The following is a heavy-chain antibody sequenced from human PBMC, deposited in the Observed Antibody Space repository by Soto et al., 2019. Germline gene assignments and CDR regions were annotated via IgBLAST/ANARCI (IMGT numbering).Heavy chain of an antibody. CDR2: ISAYNGNT. Sequence: QVQLVQSGAEVKKPGASVKVSCKASGYTFTNYGISWVRQAPGQGLEWMGWISAYNGNTKYAQKPQGRGTLTTDTSTSTAYMELRSLRSDDTAVYYCARGVGSGSYYNQYNWFDPWGQGTLVTVSS. D-gene: IGHD3-10*01. CDR1: GYTFTNYG. V-gene: IGHV1-18*01. CDR3: ARGVGSGSYYNQYNWFDP. J-gene: IGHJ5*02.